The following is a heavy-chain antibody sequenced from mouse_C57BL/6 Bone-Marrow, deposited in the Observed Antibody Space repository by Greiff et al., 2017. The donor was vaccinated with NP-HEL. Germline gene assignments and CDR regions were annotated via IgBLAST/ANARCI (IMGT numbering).Heavy chain of an antibody. Sequence: QVQLQQPGAELVRPGTSVKLSCKASGYTFTSYWMHWVKQRPGQGLEWIGLIDPSDSYTNYNQKFKGKATLTVDTSSSTAYMQLSSLTSEDSAVYYCARARRVYFDYWGQGTTLTVSS. J-gene: IGHJ2*01. V-gene: IGHV1-59*01. CDR3: ARARRVYFDY. CDR2: IDPSDSYT. CDR1: GYTFTSYW.